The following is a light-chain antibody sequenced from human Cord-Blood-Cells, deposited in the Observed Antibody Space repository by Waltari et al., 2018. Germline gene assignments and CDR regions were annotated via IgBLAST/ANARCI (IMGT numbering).Light chain of an antibody. V-gene: IGKV4-1*01. CDR2: WAS. CDR3: QQYYSTPIT. CDR1: QSVLNSSTNKNY. Sequence: DIVMTQSPDSLAVSLGERATINCKSSQSVLNSSTNKNYLAWYQQKPGQPPKLLIYWASTRESGVPDRFSGSGSGTDFTLTISSLQAEDVAVYYCQQYYSTPITFGQGTRLEIK. J-gene: IGKJ5*01.